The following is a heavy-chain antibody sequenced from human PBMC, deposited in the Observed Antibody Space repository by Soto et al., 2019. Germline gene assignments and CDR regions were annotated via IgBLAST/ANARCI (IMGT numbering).Heavy chain of an antibody. CDR2: INPNSGGT. V-gene: IGHV1-2*02. CDR3: ARDPYGSGSYPNY. D-gene: IGHD3-10*01. J-gene: IGHJ4*02. Sequence: ASVKVSCKASGYTFTGYYMHWVRQAPGQGLEWMGWINPNSGGTNYAQKFQGRVTMTRDTSISTAYMELSRLSSDDTAVYYCARDPYGSGSYPNYWGQGTLVTVSS. CDR1: GYTFTGYY.